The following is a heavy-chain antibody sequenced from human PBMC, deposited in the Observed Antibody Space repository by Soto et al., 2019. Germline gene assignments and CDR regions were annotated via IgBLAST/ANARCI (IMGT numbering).Heavy chain of an antibody. CDR1: GGSISSSSYY. J-gene: IGHJ6*02. CDR2: IYYSGST. V-gene: IGHV4-39*02. Sequence: SETLARTFPVSGGSISSSSYYWGWIRQPPVKVLEWIGSIYYSGSTYYNPSLKSRVTISVDTSKNQFSLKLSSVTAADTAVYYCEREVVAATLVDYYGMEVWGQGTTVTVSS. CDR3: EREVVAATLVDYYGMEV. D-gene: IGHD2-15*01.